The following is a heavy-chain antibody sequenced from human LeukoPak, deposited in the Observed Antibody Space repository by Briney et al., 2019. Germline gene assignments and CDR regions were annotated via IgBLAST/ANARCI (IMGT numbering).Heavy chain of an antibody. J-gene: IGHJ6*03. CDR2: INPSGGST. CDR1: GYTFTSYY. Sequence: ASVKVSCKASGYTFTSYYMHWVRQAPGQGLEWMGIINPSGGSTSYAQMFQGRVTMTRDTSTSTVYMELSSLRSEDTAVYYCARWTGPRNPLYYYMDVWGKGTTVTVSS. D-gene: IGHD1-14*01. CDR3: ARWTGPRNPLYYYMDV. V-gene: IGHV1-46*01.